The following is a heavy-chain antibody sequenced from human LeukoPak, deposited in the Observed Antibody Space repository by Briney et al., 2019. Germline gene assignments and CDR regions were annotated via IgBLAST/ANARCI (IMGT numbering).Heavy chain of an antibody. CDR1: GYIFTSYW. CDR3: ARSRAKITMIVVVTPDAFDI. Sequence: GESLKISCKGSGYIFTSYWIGWVRQLPGKGLEWMGIIYPGDSDTSYSPSFQGQVTISADKSISTAYLQWSSLKASGTAMYYCARSRAKITMIVVVTPDAFDIWGQGTMVTVSS. CDR2: IYPGDSDT. J-gene: IGHJ3*02. D-gene: IGHD3-22*01. V-gene: IGHV5-51*01.